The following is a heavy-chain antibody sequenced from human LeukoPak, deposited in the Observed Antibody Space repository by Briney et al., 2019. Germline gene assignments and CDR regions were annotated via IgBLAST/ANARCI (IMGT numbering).Heavy chain of an antibody. D-gene: IGHD2-2*01. Sequence: GGSLRLSCAASGFTFSSYGMHWVRQAPGKGLEWVAVISYDGSNKYYADSVKGRFTISRDNSKNTQYLQMNSLRAEDTAVYYCWSTSRGTGFPHFDYWGQGTLVTVSS. CDR2: ISYDGSNK. V-gene: IGHV3-30*03. CDR1: GFTFSSYG. CDR3: WSTSRGTGFPHFDY. J-gene: IGHJ4*02.